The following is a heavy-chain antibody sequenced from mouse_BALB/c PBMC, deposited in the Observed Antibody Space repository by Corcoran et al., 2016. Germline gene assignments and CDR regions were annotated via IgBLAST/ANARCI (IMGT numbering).Heavy chain of an antibody. CDR2: INTYTGEP. V-gene: IGHV9-1*02. D-gene: IGHD2-2*01. CDR3: ARYGYDGFDY. CDR1: GYTFTNYG. Sequence: QIQLVQSGPELKKPGETVKISCKASGYTFTNYGMNWVKQAPGKGLKWMGWINTYTGEPTYADDFKGRFAFSLETSASTAYLQINNLKNEDMATYFCARYGYDGFDYWGLGTTLTVSS. J-gene: IGHJ2*01.